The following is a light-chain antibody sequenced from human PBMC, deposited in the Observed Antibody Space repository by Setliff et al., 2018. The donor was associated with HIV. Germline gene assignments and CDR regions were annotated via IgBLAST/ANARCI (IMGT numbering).Light chain of an antibody. CDR2: GND. J-gene: IGLJ3*02. CDR1: SSNIGSNY. CDR3: AAWDDSLSVWV. Sequence: SVLTQPPSASGTPGQRVTISCSGSSSNIGSNYVYWYQQLPRTAPKLLIYGNDQRPSRVPDRFSGSKSGTSASLAISGLRSEDEADYYCAAWDDSLSVWVFGGGTKVTVL. V-gene: IGLV1-47*01.